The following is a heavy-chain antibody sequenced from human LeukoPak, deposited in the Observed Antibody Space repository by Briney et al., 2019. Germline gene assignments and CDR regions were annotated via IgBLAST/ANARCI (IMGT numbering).Heavy chain of an antibody. CDR1: GFTFSSYS. D-gene: IGHD3-22*01. Sequence: PGGSLRLSCAASGFTFSSYSMNWVRQAPGKGLEWVSYISSSSSTIYYADSVKGRFTISRDNAKNSLYLQMNSLRAEDTAVYYCATSNIYYDSSGYYFDYWGQGTLVTVSS. J-gene: IGHJ4*02. CDR3: ATSNIYYDSSGYYFDY. V-gene: IGHV3-48*01. CDR2: ISSSSSTI.